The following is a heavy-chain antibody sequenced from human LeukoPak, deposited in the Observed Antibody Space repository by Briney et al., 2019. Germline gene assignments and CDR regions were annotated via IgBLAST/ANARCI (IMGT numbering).Heavy chain of an antibody. CDR1: GYTFTSYD. D-gene: IGHD2-2*01. J-gene: IGHJ5*02. Sequence: ASVKVSCKASGYTFTSYDITWVRQAPGQGLEWMGWISAYNGNTNYAQKLQGRVTMTTDTSTSTAYMELRSLRSDDTAVYYCARDPLVVVPAASHEDNWFDPWGQGTLVTVSS. CDR3: ARDPLVVVPAASHEDNWFDP. CDR2: ISAYNGNT. V-gene: IGHV1-18*01.